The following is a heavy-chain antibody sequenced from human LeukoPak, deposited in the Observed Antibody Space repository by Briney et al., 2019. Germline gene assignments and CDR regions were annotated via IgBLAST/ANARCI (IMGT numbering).Heavy chain of an antibody. J-gene: IGHJ4*02. D-gene: IGHD4-17*01. V-gene: IGHV3-48*03. Sequence: GGSLRLSCAASGFTFSSYAMSWVRQAPGKGLEWVSYISSSGSTIYYADSVKGRFTISRDNAKNSLYLQMNSLRAEDTAVYYCARATVTKFDYWGQGTLVTVSS. CDR1: GFTFSSYA. CDR2: ISSSGSTI. CDR3: ARATVTKFDY.